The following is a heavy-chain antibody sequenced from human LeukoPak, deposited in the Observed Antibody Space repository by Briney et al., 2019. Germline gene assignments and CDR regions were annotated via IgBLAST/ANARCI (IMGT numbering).Heavy chain of an antibody. Sequence: GSLRLSCAGSGFIFNNYAMHWVRQPPGKGLEWIGTSYSRGSVYYNPSLSSRLTISVDTSKNQFSLNVTSVTAADTAVYYCARHSGLGRGYFWGQGTLVTVSA. CDR2: SYSRGSV. J-gene: IGHJ4*02. D-gene: IGHD3/OR15-3a*01. CDR1: GFIFNNYA. V-gene: IGHV4-39*01. CDR3: ARHSGLGRGYF.